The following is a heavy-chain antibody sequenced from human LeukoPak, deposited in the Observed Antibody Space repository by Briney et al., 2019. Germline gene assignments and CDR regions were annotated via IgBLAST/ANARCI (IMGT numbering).Heavy chain of an antibody. Sequence: KASETLSLTCAVYGGSFSGYYWSGIRQPPGKGLEWIGEINHSGSTNYNPSLKSRVTISVDTSKNQFSLKLSSVTAADTAVYYCARPYGSGSYVNYWGQGTLVTVSS. D-gene: IGHD3-10*01. V-gene: IGHV4-34*01. CDR2: INHSGST. CDR1: GGSFSGYY. J-gene: IGHJ4*02. CDR3: ARPYGSGSYVNY.